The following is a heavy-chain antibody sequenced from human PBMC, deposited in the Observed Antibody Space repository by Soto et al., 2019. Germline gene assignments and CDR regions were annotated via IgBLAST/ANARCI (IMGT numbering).Heavy chain of an antibody. CDR2: INHSGST. D-gene: IGHD6-13*01. CDR3: ASRIAAAAHDWFDP. J-gene: IGHJ5*02. CDR1: GGSFSGYY. Sequence: SETLSLTCAVYGGSFSGYYWSWIRQPPGKGLEWIGEINHSGSTNYNPSLKSRVTISVDTSKNQFSLKLSSMTAADTAVYYCASRIAAAAHDWFDPWGQGTLVTVSS. V-gene: IGHV4-34*01.